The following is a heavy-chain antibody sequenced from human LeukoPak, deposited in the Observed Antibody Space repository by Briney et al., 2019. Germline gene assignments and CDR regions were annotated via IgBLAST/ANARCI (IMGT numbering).Heavy chain of an antibody. J-gene: IGHJ4*02. D-gene: IGHD1-26*01. Sequence: PGRSLRLSCAASGFTFDDYAMHWVRQAPGKGLEWVSGISWNSGSIGYADSVKGRFTISRDNAKNSLYLQMNSQRAEDTALYYCAKDNYSGSYYLLDYWGQGTLVTVFS. CDR1: GFTFDDYA. V-gene: IGHV3-9*01. CDR2: ISWNSGSI. CDR3: AKDNYSGSYYLLDY.